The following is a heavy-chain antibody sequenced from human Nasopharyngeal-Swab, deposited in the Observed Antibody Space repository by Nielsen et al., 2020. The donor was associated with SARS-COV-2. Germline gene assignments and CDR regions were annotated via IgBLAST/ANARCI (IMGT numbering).Heavy chain of an antibody. CDR2: IIPIFGTA. CDR3: ARARSLTDTDYYGMDV. J-gene: IGHJ6*02. V-gene: IGHV1-69*01. D-gene: IGHD4-17*01. Sequence: WVRQAPGQGLEWMGGIIPIFGTANCAQKFQGRVTITADESTSTAYMELSSLRSEDTAVYYCARARSLTDTDYYGMDVWGQGTTVTVSS.